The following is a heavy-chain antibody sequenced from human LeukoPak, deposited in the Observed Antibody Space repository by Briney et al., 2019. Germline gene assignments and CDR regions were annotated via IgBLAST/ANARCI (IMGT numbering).Heavy chain of an antibody. J-gene: IGHJ4*02. CDR3: ARSHDHLWGNYPDY. CDR1: GGSIDSTNW. Sequence: SETLSLTCDVSGGSIDSTNWWNWVRPPPGKGLEWIGEIHHDGRINYNPSLKSRVTLSVDKSKNPFSLRLNSVTAADTAMYYCARSHDHLWGNYPDYWGQGTLVTVSS. V-gene: IGHV4/OR15-8*01. D-gene: IGHD3-16*02. CDR2: IHHDGRI.